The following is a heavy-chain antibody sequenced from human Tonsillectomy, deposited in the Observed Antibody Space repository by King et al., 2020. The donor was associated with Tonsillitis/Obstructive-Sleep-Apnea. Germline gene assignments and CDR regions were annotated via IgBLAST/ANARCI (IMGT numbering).Heavy chain of an antibody. D-gene: IGHD6-13*01. Sequence: VQLVESGGGLIQPGVSLRLSCAASGFTVSSNYMSWVRQAPGKGLEWVSVIYSGGSTYYADSVKGRFTISRDNSKNTLYLQMNSLRAEDTAVYYCARDHSSSDDYAFDIWGQGTMVTVSS. CDR1: GFTVSSNY. J-gene: IGHJ3*02. CDR3: ARDHSSSDDYAFDI. CDR2: IYSGGST. V-gene: IGHV3-53*01.